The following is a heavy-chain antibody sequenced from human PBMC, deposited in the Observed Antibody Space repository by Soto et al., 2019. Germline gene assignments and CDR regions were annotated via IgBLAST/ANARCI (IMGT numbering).Heavy chain of an antibody. CDR2: IYHSGGA. V-gene: IGHV4-30-2*01. CDR3: ARDSCNGYYLEY. CDR1: GDSISSGGYS. J-gene: IGHJ4*02. Sequence: QLQLQESGSGLVKPSQTLSLTCAVSGDSISSGGYSWNWIRQPPGKGLEWIGNIYHSGGADYNPSLKSRVTITVDSSNNQFSLNLRSVPAADTAVYYCARDSCNGYYLEYWGQGTLVTVSS. D-gene: IGHD3-22*01.